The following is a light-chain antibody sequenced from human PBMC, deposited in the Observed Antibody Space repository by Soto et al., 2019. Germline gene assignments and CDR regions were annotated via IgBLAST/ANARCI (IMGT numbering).Light chain of an antibody. CDR2: DVN. J-gene: IGLJ2*01. CDR3: CAYAGSVV. Sequence: QSALTHPRSVSGSPVQSVTISCTGTSSDVGGYNFVSWYQQHPGKAPKLMIYDVNKRPSGVPDRFSGSKSGNTASLTISGLQAEDEADYYCCAYAGSVVFGGGTKLTVL. CDR1: SSDVGGYNF. V-gene: IGLV2-11*01.